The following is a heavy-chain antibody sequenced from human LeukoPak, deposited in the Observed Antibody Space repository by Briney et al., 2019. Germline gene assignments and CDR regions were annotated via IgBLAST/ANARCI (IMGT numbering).Heavy chain of an antibody. CDR3: ARAIDVRSDPILLLWFGETSFDS. CDR2: IYHSGST. V-gene: IGHV4-38-2*01. CDR1: GYSISSGYY. D-gene: IGHD3-10*01. Sequence: SETLSLTCAVSGYSISSGYYWGWIRQPPGKGLEWIGSIYHSGSTYYNPSLKSRVTISVDTSKNQFSLKLRSVTAADTAVYYCARAIDVRSDPILLLWFGETSFDSWGQGTLVTVSS. J-gene: IGHJ5*01.